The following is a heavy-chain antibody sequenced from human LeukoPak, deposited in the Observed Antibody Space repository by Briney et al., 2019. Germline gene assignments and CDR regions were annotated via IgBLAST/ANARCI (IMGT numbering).Heavy chain of an antibody. CDR3: ARDRDWNLDY. D-gene: IGHD1-1*01. Sequence: ASVKVSCKASGYTFTSYGISWVRQAPGQGLEWMGWINPNSGVTKYAQKFQGRVTMTRDTSISTAYMELSRLRSDDTAVYYCARDRDWNLDYWGQGTLVTVSS. CDR1: GYTFTSYG. V-gene: IGHV1-2*02. J-gene: IGHJ4*02. CDR2: INPNSGVT.